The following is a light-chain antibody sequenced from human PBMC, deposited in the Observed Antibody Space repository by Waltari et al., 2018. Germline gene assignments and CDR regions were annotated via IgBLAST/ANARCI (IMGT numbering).Light chain of an antibody. V-gene: IGLV2-23*02. CDR2: DVN. CDR1: SRDIGFYNY. J-gene: IGLJ1*01. Sequence: SALTQPASVSGSPGQSITIPCLGTSRDIGFYNYVPWYQRHPGKAPKPIIFDVNERPSGVSDRFSGSKSGNTASLTISGLHSEDEADYFCGSYAGGSTYVFGTETRVTVL. CDR3: GSYAGGSTYV.